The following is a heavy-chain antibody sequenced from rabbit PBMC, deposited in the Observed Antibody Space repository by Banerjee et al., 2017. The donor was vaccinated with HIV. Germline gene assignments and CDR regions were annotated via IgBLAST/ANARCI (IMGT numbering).Heavy chain of an antibody. D-gene: IGHD1-1*01. CDR1: GFNFSSGYD. CDR3: ARGYATSTGDGGYYGMDL. CDR2: IGVDPTRTT. V-gene: IGHV1S45*01. Sequence: QEQLVESGGGLVQPEGSLTLTCTASGFNFSSGYDMCWVRQAPGKGPEWIACIGVDPTRTTYYATWAKGRFTISKTSSTTVTLQMTSLTAADTATYFCARGYATSTGDGGYYGMDLWGQGTLVTVS. J-gene: IGHJ6*01.